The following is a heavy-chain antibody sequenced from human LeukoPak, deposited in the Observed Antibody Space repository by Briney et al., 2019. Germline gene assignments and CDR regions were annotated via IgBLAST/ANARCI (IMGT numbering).Heavy chain of an antibody. CDR3: ARGLSGYGYYYYYYMDV. D-gene: IGHD5-12*01. CDR2: INWNGGST. V-gene: IGHV3-20*04. J-gene: IGHJ6*03. Sequence: PGGSLRLSCAPSGFTFDDYGMSWVRQAPGKGLEWVSGINWNGGSTGYADSVKGRFTISRDNAKNSLYLQMNSLRAEDTALYYCARGLSGYGYYYYYYMDVWGKGTTVAVSS. CDR1: GFTFDDYG.